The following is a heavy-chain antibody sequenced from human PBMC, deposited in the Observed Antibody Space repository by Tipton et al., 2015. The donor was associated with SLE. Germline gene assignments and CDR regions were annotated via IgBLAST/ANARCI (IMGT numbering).Heavy chain of an antibody. Sequence: SLRLSCAASGFIFSSCVVNWVRQAPGKGLEWVAFIRYDGRNKNYADSVKGRFTISRDNSKNTQYLQMNSLRAEDTAVYYCARGELWLDYWGQGTLVTVSS. D-gene: IGHD6-19*01. J-gene: IGHJ4*02. V-gene: IGHV3-33*08. CDR1: GFIFSSCV. CDR2: IRYDGRNK. CDR3: ARGELWLDY.